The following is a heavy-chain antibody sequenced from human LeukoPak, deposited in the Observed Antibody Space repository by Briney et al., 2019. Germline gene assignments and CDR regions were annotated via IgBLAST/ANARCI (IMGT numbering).Heavy chain of an antibody. CDR1: GFTVSSNY. CDR2: MYSSGST. J-gene: IGHJ5*02. D-gene: IGHD3-10*01. V-gene: IGHV3-66*01. CDR3: ARDVGVLNWFDP. Sequence: PGGSLRLSCAASGFTVSSNYMSWVRQAPGKGLEWVSVMYSSGSTYYADSVKGRFTISRDNSKNTLYLQMNRLRAEDTAVYYCARDVGVLNWFDPWGQGTLVTVSS.